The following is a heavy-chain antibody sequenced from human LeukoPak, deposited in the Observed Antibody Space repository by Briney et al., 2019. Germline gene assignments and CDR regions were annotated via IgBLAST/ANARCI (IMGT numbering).Heavy chain of an antibody. CDR1: GFTFSKYW. Sequence: AGSLRLSCAASGFTFSKYWMSWVRQAPRKGMHWVANIKKDGSEEYYVDFLKGRFTISRDNANTSLYLQMSSLRAEDTAVYYCARVMEYDSSWYYPYLGFDYWGQGTLVTVSS. D-gene: IGHD6-13*01. CDR2: IKKDGSEE. J-gene: IGHJ4*02. V-gene: IGHV3-7*01. CDR3: ARVMEYDSSWYYPYLGFDY.